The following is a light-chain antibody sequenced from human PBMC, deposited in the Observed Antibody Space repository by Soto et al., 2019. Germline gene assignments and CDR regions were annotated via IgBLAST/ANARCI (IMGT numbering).Light chain of an antibody. J-gene: IGKJ1*01. Sequence: ETVLTQSPGTLSLSPGERATLSCRASQSVSSNHLAWYQQKSGQAPRLLIYGASSRATGIPDRFSGSGSGTDFTLTISRLEPGDFAVYYCQQYVTSPPGTFGQGTKV. CDR1: QSVSSNH. V-gene: IGKV3-20*01. CDR2: GAS. CDR3: QQYVTSPPGT.